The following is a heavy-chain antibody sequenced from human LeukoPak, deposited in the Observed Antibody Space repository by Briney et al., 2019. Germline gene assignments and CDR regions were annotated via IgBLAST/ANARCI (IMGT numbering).Heavy chain of an antibody. D-gene: IGHD3-16*01. CDR2: IVVGSGNT. CDR3: ARDKGGMMDY. V-gene: IGHV1-58*02. J-gene: IGHJ4*02. CDR1: GFTVTSSA. Sequence: GASVKVSCKASGFTVTSSAMQWVRQARGQRLEWIGWIVVGSGNTNYAQKFQERVTITRDMSTSTAYMELSSLRSEDTAVYYCARDKGGMMDYWGQGTLVTVSS.